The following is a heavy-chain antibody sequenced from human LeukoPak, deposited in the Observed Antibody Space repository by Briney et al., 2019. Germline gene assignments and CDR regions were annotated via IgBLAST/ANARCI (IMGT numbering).Heavy chain of an antibody. J-gene: IGHJ6*03. D-gene: IGHD3-10*01. CDR1: GDSVSSNSAA. CDR3: ARSSGDMDV. CDR2: TYYRSKWYN. V-gene: IGHV6-1*01. Sequence: SQTLSLTCAISGDSVSSNSAAWNWIRQSPSGGLEWLGRTYYRSKWYNEYAVSVKRRITINPDTPKNQFTLQLNSVTPEDTAVYYCARSSGDMDVWDKGSTVTVSS.